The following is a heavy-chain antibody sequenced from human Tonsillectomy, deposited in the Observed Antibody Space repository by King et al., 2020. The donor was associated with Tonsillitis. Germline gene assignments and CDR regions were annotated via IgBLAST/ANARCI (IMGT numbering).Heavy chain of an antibody. CDR3: ARDQAPTDYYYYYMAV. V-gene: IGHV4-31*03. J-gene: IGHJ6*03. CDR2: IYYSGST. CDR1: GGSISSGGYY. D-gene: IGHD4-17*01. Sequence: QLQESGPGLVKPSQTLSLTCTVSGGSISSGGYYWSWICQHPGKGLEWIGYIYYSGSTYYNPSLKSRVTISVDTSKNQFSLKLSSVTAADTAVYYCARDQAPTDYYYYYMAVWGKGTTVTVSS.